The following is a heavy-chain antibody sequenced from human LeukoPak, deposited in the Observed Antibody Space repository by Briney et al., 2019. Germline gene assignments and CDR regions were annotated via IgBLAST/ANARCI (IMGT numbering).Heavy chain of an antibody. D-gene: IGHD6-13*01. CDR1: GFTFSTYN. V-gene: IGHV3-48*01. CDR2: ISSSSGTI. Sequence: GGSLRLSCAASGFTFSTYNMNWVRQAPGKGLEWVSYISSSSGTIYYADSVQGRFTISRDNAKNSLYLQMNSLRAEDTAVYYCARRLTASGKHYFDYWAQGTLVTVSS. J-gene: IGHJ4*02. CDR3: ARRLTASGKHYFDY.